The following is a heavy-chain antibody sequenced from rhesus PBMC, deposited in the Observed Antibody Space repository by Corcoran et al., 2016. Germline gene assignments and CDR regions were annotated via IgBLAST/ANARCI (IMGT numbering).Heavy chain of an antibody. J-gene: IGHJ4*01. V-gene: IGHV4-127*01. D-gene: IGHD3-22*01. CDR2: IANSGYT. CDR1: GFSLNSGYD. CDR3: ARAADYYPYYSDY. Sequence: QVQLQESGPGLVKPSETLSLTCAVSGFSLNSGYDWTWIRQPPGKGLEWIGSIANSGYTNYSPSLKSRVSISKDTSKNRFSLNLTSVTAADTAVYYCARAADYYPYYSDYWGRGVLVTVFS.